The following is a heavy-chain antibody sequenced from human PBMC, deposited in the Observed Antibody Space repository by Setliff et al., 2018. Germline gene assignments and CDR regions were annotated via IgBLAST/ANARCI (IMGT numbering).Heavy chain of an antibody. V-gene: IGHV3-7*01. CDR3: ARDAYGYGGNGDLDY. CDR2: IKQDGSEK. CDR1: GFTFSTYW. D-gene: IGHD4-17*01. Sequence: GSLRLSCAASGFTFSTYWMSWVRQAPGKGLEWVANIKQDGSEKYYVDSVKGRFSISRDNAKNSLYLQMNSLRAEDTAAYYCARDAYGYGGNGDLDYWGQGTLVTVSS. J-gene: IGHJ4*02.